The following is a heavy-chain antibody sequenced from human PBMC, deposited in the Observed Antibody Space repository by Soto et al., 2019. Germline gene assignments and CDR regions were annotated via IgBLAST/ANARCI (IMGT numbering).Heavy chain of an antibody. Sequence: GGSLRLSCAASDVAFSSYGIHWVRQAPGKGLEWVGASSYDGRETFYADSAKGRFTVSKEMSKNTAFLQMNALRHEDNAVYFYARNSGWQIPNFDHWGQGTTVTVYS. J-gene: IGHJ4*02. D-gene: IGHD3-10*01. CDR2: SSYDGRET. CDR1: DVAFSSYG. V-gene: IGHV3-30*03. CDR3: ARNSGWQIPNFDH.